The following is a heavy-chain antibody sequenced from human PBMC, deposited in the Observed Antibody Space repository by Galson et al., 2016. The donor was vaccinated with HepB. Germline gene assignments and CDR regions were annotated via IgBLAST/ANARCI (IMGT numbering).Heavy chain of an antibody. D-gene: IGHD2-21*02. Sequence: SVKVSCKASGGTFSNFAISWLRQAPGQGLEWMGGIIPLFGATNYAQKFQGRVTITADKSTTTVYMDLSSLRSEDTAVYYCARERMVVTTIHRGGFGYWGRGTLVTVSS. CDR3: ARERMVVTTIHRGGFGY. CDR2: IIPLFGAT. CDR1: GGTFSNFA. J-gene: IGHJ4*02. V-gene: IGHV1-69*06.